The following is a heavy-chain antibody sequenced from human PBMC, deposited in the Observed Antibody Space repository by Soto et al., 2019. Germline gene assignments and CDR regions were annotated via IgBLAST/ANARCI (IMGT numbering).Heavy chain of an antibody. CDR3: TRDASRDSSARGWFDP. CDR1: GFTFRSFT. J-gene: IGHJ5*02. V-gene: IGHV3-21*01. CDR2: ISSNSAYI. D-gene: IGHD6-13*01. Sequence: KAGGSLRLSCAASGFTFRSFTMNWVRQAPGKGLEWVSTISSNSAYIYYTDALRGRFTISRDNAKNSLHLQMNSLRAEDTAVYYCTRDASRDSSARGWFDPW.